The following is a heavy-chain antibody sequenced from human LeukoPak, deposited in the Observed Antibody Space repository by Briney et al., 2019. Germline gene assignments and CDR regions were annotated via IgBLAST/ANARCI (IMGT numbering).Heavy chain of an antibody. CDR1: GFTFSSYG. D-gene: IGHD6-13*01. CDR3: AKGQGVVAAAGTGAFQH. J-gene: IGHJ1*01. CDR2: IRYDGSNK. V-gene: IGHV3-30*02. Sequence: GGSLRLSCAASGFTFSSYGMHWVRQAPGKGLEWVAFIRYDGSNKYYADSVKGRFTISRDNSKNTLYLQMNSLRAEDTAVYYCAKGQGVVAAAGTGAFQHWGQGTLVTVSS.